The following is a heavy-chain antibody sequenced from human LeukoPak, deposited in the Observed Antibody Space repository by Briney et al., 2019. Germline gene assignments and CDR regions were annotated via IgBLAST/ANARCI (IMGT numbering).Heavy chain of an antibody. CDR3: ARVPGSGYYNWFDP. CDR1: GYTFTSYY. CDR2: INPNSGGT. J-gene: IGHJ5*02. V-gene: IGHV1-2*02. D-gene: IGHD3-22*01. Sequence: ASVKVSCKASGYTFTSYYMHWVRQAPGQGLEWMGWINPNSGGTNYAQKFQGRVTMTRDTSISTAYMELSRLRSDDTAVYYCARVPGSGYYNWFDPWGQGTLVTVSS.